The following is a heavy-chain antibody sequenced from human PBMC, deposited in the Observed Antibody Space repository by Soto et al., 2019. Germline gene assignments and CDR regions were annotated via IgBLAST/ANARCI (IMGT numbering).Heavy chain of an antibody. J-gene: IGHJ5*02. CDR3: ARVATGSDSWRES. CDR1: GFTFSTYW. D-gene: IGHD1-26*01. V-gene: IGHV3-74*03. Sequence: EVQLEESGGDLVQPGGSLRLSCAASGFTFSTYWMHWVRQAPGKGLVWVSRINSDGSITTYADSVKGRFTISRDNSKNTLYQQMNSLRAEDTPVYYRARVATGSDSWRESWGQGTLITVSS. CDR2: INSDGSIT.